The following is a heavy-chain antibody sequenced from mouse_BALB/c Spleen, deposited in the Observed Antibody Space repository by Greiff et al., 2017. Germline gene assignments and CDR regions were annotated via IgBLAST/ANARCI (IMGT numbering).Heavy chain of an antibody. V-gene: IGHV1S26*01. CDR2: INPSTGYT. CDR1: GYTFTSYW. Sequence: QVQLKESGAELMKPGASVKMSCKASGYTFTSYWMHWVKQRPGQGLEWIGYINPSTGYTEYNQKFKDKATLTADKSSSTAYMQLSSLTSEDSAVYYCAREFPDSSAYYFDYWGQGTTLTVSS. J-gene: IGHJ2*01. CDR3: AREFPDSSAYYFDY. D-gene: IGHD3-2*01.